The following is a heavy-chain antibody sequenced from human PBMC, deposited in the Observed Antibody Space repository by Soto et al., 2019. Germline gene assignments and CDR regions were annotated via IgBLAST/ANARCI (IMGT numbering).Heavy chain of an antibody. D-gene: IGHD6-13*01. Sequence: GGSLRLSCAASGFSFSSYWTHWVRQAPGKGLVWVSHINSDGSSATYADSVKGRFTISRDNAKNTLYLQMNSLRAEDTAVYYCARAYSSSWYYFDYWGQGTRVTVSS. CDR3: ARAYSSSWYYFDY. CDR2: INSDGSSA. J-gene: IGHJ4*02. V-gene: IGHV3-74*03. CDR1: GFSFSSYW.